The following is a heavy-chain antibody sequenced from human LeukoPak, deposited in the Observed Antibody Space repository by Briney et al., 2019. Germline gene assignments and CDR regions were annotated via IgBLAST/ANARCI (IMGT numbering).Heavy chain of an antibody. CDR2: INTGSDSI. CDR3: ARDLYEVTEPLVDY. V-gene: IGHV3-48*04. D-gene: IGHD2-21*02. CDR1: GFTFSSYS. J-gene: IGHJ4*02. Sequence: GGSLRLSCAASGFTFSSYSMNWVRQAPGKGLEWVSYINTGSDSIYYADSVKGRFTISRDNAKNSLFLQMNSLRAEDTAVYYCARDLYEVTEPLVDYWGQGTLVTVSS.